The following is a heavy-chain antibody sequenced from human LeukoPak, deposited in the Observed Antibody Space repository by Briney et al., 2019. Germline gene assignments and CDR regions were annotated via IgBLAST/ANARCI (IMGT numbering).Heavy chain of an antibody. V-gene: IGHV3-23*01. J-gene: IGHJ5*02. CDR2: ITGYGAT. CDR3: AKGAAAGKVDWFDP. D-gene: IGHD6-13*01. Sequence: GGSLRLSCAASGSTFSNFAMMWVRQAPGTGLQWVSTITGYGATFYADSVRGRFTIFRDTSMNTLFLQMNSLGAEDTAVYYCAKGAAAGKVDWFDPWGQGTLVTVSS. CDR1: GSTFSNFA.